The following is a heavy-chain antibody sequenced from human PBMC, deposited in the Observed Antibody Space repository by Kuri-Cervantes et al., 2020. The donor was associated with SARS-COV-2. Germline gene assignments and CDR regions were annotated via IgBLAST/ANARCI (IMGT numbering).Heavy chain of an antibody. V-gene: IGHV1-3*01. J-gene: IGHJ6*02. CDR3: ARNSSSWLGYSYYGMDV. CDR1: GYTFTSYA. Sequence: ASVNVSCKASGYTFTSYAMHWVRQAPGQRLEWMGWINAGNGNTKYSQKFQGRVTITRDTSASTAYMELSSLRSEDTAVYYCARNSSSWLGYSYYGMDVWGQGTTVTVSS. D-gene: IGHD6-13*01. CDR2: INAGNGNT.